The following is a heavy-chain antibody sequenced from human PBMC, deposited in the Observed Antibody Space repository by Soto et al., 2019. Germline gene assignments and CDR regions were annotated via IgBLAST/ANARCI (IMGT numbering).Heavy chain of an antibody. CDR2: MSNDGRSG. CDR3: ARGLGEGYNAAGVY. V-gene: IGHV3-30-3*01. J-gene: IGHJ4*02. CDR1: GFTFSSYA. D-gene: IGHD5-12*01. Sequence: QVQLVESGGGVVQPGRSLRLSCAASGFTFSSYAMQWVRQAPGKGLAWVAIMSNDGRSGYFADSVKGRFTVSRDKSKNTLYLQMNSLRTEDTDVYDCARGLGEGYNAAGVYWGQGTLVTVSS.